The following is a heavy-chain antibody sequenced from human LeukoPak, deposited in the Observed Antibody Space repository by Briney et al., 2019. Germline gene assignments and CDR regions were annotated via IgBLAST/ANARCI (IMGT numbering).Heavy chain of an antibody. J-gene: IGHJ2*01. D-gene: IGHD4-17*01. CDR1: GFTFDDYA. V-gene: IGHV3-9*01. Sequence: GGSLRLSCAASGFTFDDYAMHWVRQAPGKGLEWVSGISWNSGSIGYADSVKGRFTISRDNAKNSLYLQMNSLRAKDTALYYCAKGSTVTRSWYFDLWGRGTLVTVSS. CDR2: ISWNSGSI. CDR3: AKGSTVTRSWYFDL.